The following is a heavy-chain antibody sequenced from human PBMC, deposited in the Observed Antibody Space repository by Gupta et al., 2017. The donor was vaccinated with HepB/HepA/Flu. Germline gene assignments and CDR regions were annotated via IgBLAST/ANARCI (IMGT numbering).Heavy chain of an antibody. CDR2: IYSSGTT. V-gene: IGHV4-31*03. Sequence: QVQLQESGPGLVRPSQTLSLTCTVPGDSINTDGYYWSWIRQHPGEGLEWIEYIYSSGTTYYNPSLKSRVTISVDTSKNQFFLKLTSVTAADTAVYYCARYYYDSTGNSFFDFWGRGTLVTVSS. CDR3: ARYYYDSTGNSFFDF. CDR1: GDSINTDGYY. J-gene: IGHJ4*02. D-gene: IGHD3-22*01.